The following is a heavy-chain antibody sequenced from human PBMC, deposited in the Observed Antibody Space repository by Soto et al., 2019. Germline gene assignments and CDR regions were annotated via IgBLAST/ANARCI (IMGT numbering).Heavy chain of an antibody. Sequence: GASVKVSCKASGYTFTSYGISWVRQAPGQGLEWMGWISAYNGNTNYAQKLQGRVTMTTDTSTSTAYMELRSLRSDDTAVYYCARGYCSGGSCYDSPFDPWGQGTLVTVSS. CDR2: ISAYNGNT. CDR3: ARGYCSGGSCYDSPFDP. D-gene: IGHD2-15*01. CDR1: GYTFTSYG. J-gene: IGHJ5*02. V-gene: IGHV1-18*01.